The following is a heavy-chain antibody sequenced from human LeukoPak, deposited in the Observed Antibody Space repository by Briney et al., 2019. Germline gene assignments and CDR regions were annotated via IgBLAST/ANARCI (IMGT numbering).Heavy chain of an antibody. CDR2: INPSGGST. J-gene: IGHJ4*02. D-gene: IGHD6-19*01. Sequence: GSSVKVSCKASGGTFSSYAISWVRQAPGQGLEWMGIINPSGGSTSYAQKFQGRVTMTRDMSTSTVYMELSSLRSEDTAVYYCARSLSSGWYGYWGQGTLVTVSS. CDR1: GGTFSSYA. CDR3: ARSLSSGWYGY. V-gene: IGHV1-46*01.